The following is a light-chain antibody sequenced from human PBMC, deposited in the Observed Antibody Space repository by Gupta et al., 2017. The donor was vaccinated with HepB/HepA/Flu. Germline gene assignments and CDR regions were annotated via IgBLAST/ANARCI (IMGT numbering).Light chain of an antibody. Sequence: EVVMTPSPGTLSVSPGEVPTVSCRASQHVNTNLAWYQQEPSQAPRPLITSASNRATVFPDRFSGSGSETEFTLTISSRQSEDFAIYYCQHANNWPGAFGQGTKVEI. CDR2: SAS. V-gene: IGKV3-15*01. CDR3: QHANNWPGA. J-gene: IGKJ1*01. CDR1: QHVNTN.